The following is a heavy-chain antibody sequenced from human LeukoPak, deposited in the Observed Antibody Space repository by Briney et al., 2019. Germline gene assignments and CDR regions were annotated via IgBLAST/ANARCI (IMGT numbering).Heavy chain of an antibody. CDR2: ISGSGNGFSM. CDR3: AIYDSSGYNY. Sequence: GGSLRLSCSASGFVFTIYTMYWVRQAPGKGPDYVSTISGSGNGFSMYYADPVKGRFTISRDNSKNTLYLQMNSLRAEDTAVYYCAIYDSSGYNYWGQGTLVTVSS. V-gene: IGHV3-64*04. J-gene: IGHJ4*02. D-gene: IGHD3-22*01. CDR1: GFVFTIYT.